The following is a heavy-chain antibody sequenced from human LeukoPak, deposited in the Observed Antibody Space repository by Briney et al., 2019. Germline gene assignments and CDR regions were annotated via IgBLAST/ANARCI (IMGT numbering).Heavy chain of an antibody. CDR3: ARDDGYESLDY. CDR2: IYYSGST. CDR1: GGSISSYY. Sequence: SETLSLTCTVSGGSISSYYWSWIRQPPGKGLEWIGYIYYSGSTNYNPSLKSRVTMSVDTSKSQFSLKLSSVTAADTAVYYCARDDGYESLDYWGQGTLVTVSS. D-gene: IGHD5-12*01. J-gene: IGHJ4*02. V-gene: IGHV4-59*12.